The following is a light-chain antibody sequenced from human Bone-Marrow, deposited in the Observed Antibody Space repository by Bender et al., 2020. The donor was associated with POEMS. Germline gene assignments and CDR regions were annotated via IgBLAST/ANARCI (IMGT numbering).Light chain of an antibody. J-gene: IGLJ1*01. CDR3: QAWDSSTPV. Sequence: SYELTQPPSVSVSPGQTVSITCSGDKLVNQYTYWYQQKPGQSPVMVIYQDTKRPSGIPERFSGSSSGNTATLTISGTQAIDEADYYCQAWDSSTPVFGTGTKVAVL. CDR2: QDT. CDR1: KLVNQY. V-gene: IGLV3-1*01.